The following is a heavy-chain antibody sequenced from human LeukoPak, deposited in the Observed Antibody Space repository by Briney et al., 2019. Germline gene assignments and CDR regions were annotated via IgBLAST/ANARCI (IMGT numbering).Heavy chain of an antibody. CDR1: GFSVSSNY. CDR3: ARDSRNYYGSGSYCVYDY. Sequence: GGSLRLSCAASGFSVSSNYMTWVRQAPGKGLEWVSVIYAGGTTYYADSVRGRSTISRDTSRNTLYLHMNSLRGEDTAVYYCARDSRNYYGSGSYCVYDYWGQGTLVTVSS. J-gene: IGHJ4*02. V-gene: IGHV3-66*01. D-gene: IGHD3-10*01. CDR2: IYAGGTT.